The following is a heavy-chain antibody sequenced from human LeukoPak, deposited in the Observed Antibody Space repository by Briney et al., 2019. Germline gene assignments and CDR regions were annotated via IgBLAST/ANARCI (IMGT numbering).Heavy chain of an antibody. CDR1: GGSVSSGSYY. CDR3: AREVPVFAMVRGVTPLIDAFDI. V-gene: IGHV4-61*01. J-gene: IGHJ3*02. CDR2: SYYSGST. Sequence: PSETLSLTCTVSGGSVSSGSYYWSWIRQPPGKGLEWIGYSYYSGSTNYNPSLKSRVTISVDTSKNQFSLKLSSMTAADTAVYYCAREVPVFAMVRGVTPLIDAFDIWGQGTMVTVSS. D-gene: IGHD3-10*01.